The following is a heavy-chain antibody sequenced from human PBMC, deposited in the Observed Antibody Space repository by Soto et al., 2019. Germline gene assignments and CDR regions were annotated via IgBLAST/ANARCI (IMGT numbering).Heavy chain of an antibody. D-gene: IGHD1-26*01. Sequence: ASVKVSCKASGCTFTGYYMHWVRQAPGQGLEWMGWINPNSGGTNYAQKFQGWVTMTRDTSISTAYMELSRLRSDDTAVYYCARERQVVGGFRYYGMDVWGQGTTVTVSS. V-gene: IGHV1-2*04. CDR2: INPNSGGT. CDR1: GCTFTGYY. J-gene: IGHJ6*02. CDR3: ARERQVVGGFRYYGMDV.